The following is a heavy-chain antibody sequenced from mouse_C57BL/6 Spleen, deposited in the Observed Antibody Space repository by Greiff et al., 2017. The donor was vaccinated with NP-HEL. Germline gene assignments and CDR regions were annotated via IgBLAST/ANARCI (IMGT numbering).Heavy chain of an antibody. Sequence: QVQLQQPGTELVKPGASVKLSCKASGYTFTSYWMHWVKPRPGQGLEWIGNIYPSNVGTHYNYKFTRQATLTVDKSPSTAYMQLSSLTSEDSAGDYCARGQLGQEAMDYWGQGTSVTVSS. CDR3: ARGQLGQEAMDY. D-gene: IGHD4-1*02. CDR2: IYPSNVGT. CDR1: GYTFTSYW. J-gene: IGHJ4*01. V-gene: IGHV1-53*01.